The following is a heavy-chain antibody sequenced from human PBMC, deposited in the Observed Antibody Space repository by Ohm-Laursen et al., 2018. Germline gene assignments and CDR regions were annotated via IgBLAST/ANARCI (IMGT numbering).Heavy chain of an antibody. V-gene: IGHV1-8*01. D-gene: IGHD3-22*01. Sequence: ESSVKVSCKASGYTFTSYDINWVRQATGQGLEWMGWMNPNSGNTGYAQKFQGRVTMTRNTSISTAYMELSSLRSEDTAVYYCLARDSSGYLPFDYWGQGTLVTVSS. CDR3: LARDSSGYLPFDY. CDR2: MNPNSGNT. J-gene: IGHJ4*02. CDR1: GYTFTSYD.